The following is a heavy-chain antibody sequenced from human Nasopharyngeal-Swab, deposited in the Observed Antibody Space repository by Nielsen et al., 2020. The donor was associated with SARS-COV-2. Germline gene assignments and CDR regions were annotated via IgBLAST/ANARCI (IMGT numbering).Heavy chain of an antibody. D-gene: IGHD6-19*01. CDR3: ARRVRSGWYYGWYFDL. CDR1: GYSFTSYW. V-gene: IGHV5-51*01. Sequence: GGSLRLSCKGSGYSFTSYWIGWVRQMPGKGLEWMGIIYPGDSDTRYSPSFQGQVTISADKSISTAYLQWSSLKASDTAMHYCARRVRSGWYYGWYFDLWGRGTLVTVSS. CDR2: IYPGDSDT. J-gene: IGHJ2*01.